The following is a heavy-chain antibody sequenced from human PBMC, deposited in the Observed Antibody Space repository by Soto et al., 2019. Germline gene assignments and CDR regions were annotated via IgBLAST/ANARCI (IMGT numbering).Heavy chain of an antibody. V-gene: IGHV3-53*01. Sequence: DVQLVESGGGLIQPGGSLRLSCDASGLTVTGKKYVAWVRQAPGKGLEWVAGVYDTDGIYYADYVKGRFTSSRDNSKTIVYLEMNSLTPDDTAVYYCATWRLREHAYDIWGVGTTVTVSS. D-gene: IGHD4-17*01. CDR1: GLTVTGKKY. CDR2: VYDTDGI. CDR3: ATWRLREHAYDI. J-gene: IGHJ3*02.